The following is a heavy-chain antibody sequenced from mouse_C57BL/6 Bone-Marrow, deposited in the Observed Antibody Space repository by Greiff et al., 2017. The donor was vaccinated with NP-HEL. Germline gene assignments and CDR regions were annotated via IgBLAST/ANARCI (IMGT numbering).Heavy chain of an antibody. CDR3: ARAGYYNGDY. CDR2: IDPSDSYT. V-gene: IGHV1-69*01. CDR1: GYTFTSYW. Sequence: QVQLQQPGAELVMPGASVKLSCKASGYTFTSYWMHWVKQRPGQGLEWIGEIDPSDSYTNYNQKFKGKSTLTVDKSSSTAYLQLSSLTSEDSAVYYCARAGYYNGDYWGQGTTLTDSP. D-gene: IGHD1-1*01. J-gene: IGHJ2*01.